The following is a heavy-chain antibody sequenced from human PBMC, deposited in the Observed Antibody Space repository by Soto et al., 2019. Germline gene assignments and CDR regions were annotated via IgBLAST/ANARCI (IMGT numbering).Heavy chain of an antibody. J-gene: IGHJ4*02. CDR3: ATRSELRLGELSLVD. CDR2: FDPEDGET. V-gene: IGHV1-24*01. D-gene: IGHD3-16*02. CDR1: GYTLTELS. Sequence: ASVKVSCKVSGYTLTELSMHWVRQAPGKGLEWMGGFDPEDGETIYAQKFQGRVTMTEDTSTDTAYMELSSLRSEDTAVYYCATRSELRLGELSLVDWGQGTLVTVSS.